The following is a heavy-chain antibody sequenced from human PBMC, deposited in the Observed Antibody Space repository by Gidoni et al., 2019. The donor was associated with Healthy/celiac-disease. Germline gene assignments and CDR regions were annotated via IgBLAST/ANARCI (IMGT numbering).Heavy chain of an antibody. CDR3: ARAGGSTYSSSLNWFDP. D-gene: IGHD6-13*01. Sequence: QVQLQESGPGLVKPSQTLSLTCTVSGGSISRGGYYWSWIRQHPGKGLEWIGYIYYSGSTYYNPSLKSRVTISVDTSKNQFSLKLSSVTAADTAVYYCARAGGSTYSSSLNWFDPWGQGTLVTVSS. CDR2: IYYSGST. J-gene: IGHJ5*02. CDR1: GGSISRGGYY. V-gene: IGHV4-31*03.